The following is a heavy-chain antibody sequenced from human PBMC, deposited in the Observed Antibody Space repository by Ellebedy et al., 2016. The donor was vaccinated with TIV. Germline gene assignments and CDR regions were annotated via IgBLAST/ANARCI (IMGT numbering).Heavy chain of an antibody. CDR3: ARLPCGSTSCGGQAFDI. CDR2: IIPMVGIA. J-gene: IGHJ3*02. D-gene: IGHD2-2*01. CDR1: GCTFSNYA. Sequence: SVKVSCXASGCTFSNYAIGWVRQAPGQGLAWMGRIIPMVGIANSAQKFQGRVTMTTDTSTSTAYMELRRLRSDDTAVYYCARLPCGSTSCGGQAFDIWGQGTKVTVSS. V-gene: IGHV1-69*04.